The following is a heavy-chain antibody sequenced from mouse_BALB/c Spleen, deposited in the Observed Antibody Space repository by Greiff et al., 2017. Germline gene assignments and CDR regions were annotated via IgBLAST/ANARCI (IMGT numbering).Heavy chain of an antibody. CDR3: ARSKYGNQGFDY. Sequence: QVQLKQSGAELMKPGASVKISCKATGYTFSSYWIEWVKQRPGHGLEWIGEILPGSGSTNYNEKFKGKATFTSDTSSNTAYMQLSSLTSEDSAVYYCARSKYGNQGFDYWGQGTTLTVSS. D-gene: IGHD2-10*02. CDR1: GYTFSSYW. J-gene: IGHJ2*01. CDR2: ILPGSGST. V-gene: IGHV1-9*01.